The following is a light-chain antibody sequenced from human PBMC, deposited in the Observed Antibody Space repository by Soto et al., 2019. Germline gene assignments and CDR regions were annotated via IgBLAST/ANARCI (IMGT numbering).Light chain of an antibody. CDR1: SSDVGGYNY. V-gene: IGLV2-11*01. CDR2: DVS. Sequence: VLTQRRAVSGSPGQSVTISCTGTSSDVGGYNYVSWYQQHPGKAPKLMIYDVSKRPSGVPDRFSGSKSGNTASLTISGLQADDDSYYYRCSYVRSLRNLLGTG. J-gene: IGLJ1*01. CDR3: CSYVRSLRNL.